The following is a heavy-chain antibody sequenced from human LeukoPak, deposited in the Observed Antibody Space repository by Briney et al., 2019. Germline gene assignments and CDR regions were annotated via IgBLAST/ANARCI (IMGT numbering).Heavy chain of an antibody. Sequence: GGSLRLSCAASGFTFSTYAMTWVRQAPGKGLEWVSSITGTGDGTSAADSVKGRFTISRDSSKHTLYLQMNSLRVEDTAVYYCAKAGLVRGGALDSWGQGTLVTVSS. CDR2: ITGTGDGT. V-gene: IGHV3-23*01. CDR1: GFTFSTYA. CDR3: AKAGLVRGGALDS. J-gene: IGHJ4*02. D-gene: IGHD4/OR15-4a*01.